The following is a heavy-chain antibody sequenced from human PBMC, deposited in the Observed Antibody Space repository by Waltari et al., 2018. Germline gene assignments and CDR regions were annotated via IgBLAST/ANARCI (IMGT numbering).Heavy chain of an antibody. D-gene: IGHD3-3*01. CDR3: ARSFDFWSGYSLGY. CDR1: GDSINKYY. CDR2: ISHTGIT. Sequence: QVLLQESGPGLVRPSETLSLTCSVSGDSINKYYWGWIRQTPGMRLEWIGYISHTGITRYSPSLKSRVTISVDTSKNQFSLRLESVSAADTAVYYCARSFDFWSGYSLGYWGQGTLVTVAS. V-gene: IGHV4-59*01. J-gene: IGHJ4*02.